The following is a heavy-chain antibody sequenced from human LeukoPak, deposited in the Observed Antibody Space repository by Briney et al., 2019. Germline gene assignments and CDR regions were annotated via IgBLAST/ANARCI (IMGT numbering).Heavy chain of an antibody. V-gene: IGHV4-34*01. CDR3: ARQYYYGSGSYSA. D-gene: IGHD3-10*01. Sequence: TSETLSLTCAVYGGSFSGYYWSWIRQPPGKGLEWIGEINHSGSTNYNPSLKSRVTISVDTSKNQFSLKLSSVTAADTAVYYCARQYYYGSGSYSAWGQGTLVTVSS. CDR1: GGSFSGYY. CDR2: INHSGST. J-gene: IGHJ4*02.